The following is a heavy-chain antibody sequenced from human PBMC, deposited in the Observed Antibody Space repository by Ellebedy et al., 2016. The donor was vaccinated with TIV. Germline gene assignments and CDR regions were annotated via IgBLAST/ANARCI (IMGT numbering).Heavy chain of an antibody. CDR1: GGSFSGYY. J-gene: IGHJ4*02. D-gene: IGHD3-10*01. CDR2: IYYSGST. V-gene: IGHV4-34*01. CDR3: AREGYYYGSGSYYKDY. Sequence: SETLSLXCAVYGGSFSGYYWSWIRQPPGKGLEWIGSIYYSGSTYYNPSLKSRVTISVDTSKNQFSLKLSSVTAADTAVYYCAREGYYYGSGSYYKDYWGQGTLVTVSS.